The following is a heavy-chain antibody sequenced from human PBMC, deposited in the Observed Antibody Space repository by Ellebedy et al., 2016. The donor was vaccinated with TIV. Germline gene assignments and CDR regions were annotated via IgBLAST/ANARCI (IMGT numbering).Heavy chain of an antibody. CDR3: ARESEDRSYYYYYMDV. CDR2: IYTSGST. V-gene: IGHV4-4*08. Sequence: SETLSLXXTVSGGSISSYYWSWIRQPPGKGLEWIGYIYTSGSTNYNPSLKSRVTMSVDTSKNQFSLKLSSVTAADTAVYYCARESEDRSYYYYYMDVWGKGTTVTVSS. CDR1: GGSISSYY. J-gene: IGHJ6*03.